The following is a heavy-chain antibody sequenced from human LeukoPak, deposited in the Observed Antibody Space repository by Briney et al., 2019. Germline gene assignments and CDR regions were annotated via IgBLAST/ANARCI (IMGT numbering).Heavy chain of an antibody. Sequence: ASLKVSCKASGYTFTAYYMHLFRQAPGQGLEWMGWINPDNGDRDSAQRFQGRVTLTRDTSISTAYMELDRLTSDDTAVYYCARGPSTAAFDIWGQGTMVTVSS. V-gene: IGHV1-2*02. CDR1: GYTFTAYY. J-gene: IGHJ3*02. CDR3: ARGPSTAAFDI. D-gene: IGHD6-13*01. CDR2: INPDNGDR.